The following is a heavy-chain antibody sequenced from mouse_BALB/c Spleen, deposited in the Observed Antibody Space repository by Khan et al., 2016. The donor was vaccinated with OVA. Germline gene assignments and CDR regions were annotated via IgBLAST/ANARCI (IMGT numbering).Heavy chain of an antibody. Sequence: QVQLKQSGAELARPGASVKLSCKASGYTFTDFYINWVKQRTGQGLEWIGEISPGSGDTFYNERFKDKATLTADKSSNTAYMQLSSLTSEASAVYFCARRNYFGYTFADWGQGTLVTVSA. CDR1: GYTFTDFY. J-gene: IGHJ3*01. CDR3: ARRNYFGYTFAD. D-gene: IGHD1-2*01. CDR2: ISPGSGDT. V-gene: IGHV1-77*01.